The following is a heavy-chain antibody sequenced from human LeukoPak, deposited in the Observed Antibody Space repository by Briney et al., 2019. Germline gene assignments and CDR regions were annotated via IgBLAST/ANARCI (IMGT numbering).Heavy chain of an antibody. CDR2: IYPGDSDT. D-gene: IGHD2-21*02. J-gene: IGHJ3*02. V-gene: IGHV5-51*06. Sequence: GEALQISCKGSGYRFTSYWIGWVRPMPGKGLEWMGLIYPGDSDTRYRPSFQGQVTISADKSITTAYLQWSSLKASDTAMYYCARAMAYCGGDCYSGAFNIWGQGTMVTVSS. CDR1: GYRFTSYW. CDR3: ARAMAYCGGDCYSGAFNI.